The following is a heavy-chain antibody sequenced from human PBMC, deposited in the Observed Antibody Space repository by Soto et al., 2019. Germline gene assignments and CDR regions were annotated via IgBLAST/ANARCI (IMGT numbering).Heavy chain of an antibody. CDR3: AREGGYSYGN. V-gene: IGHV3-30-3*01. J-gene: IGHJ4*02. Sequence: QVQLVESGGGVVQPGRSLRLSCAASGFTFSSYAMHWVRQAPGKGLEWVAVISYDGSNKYYADSVKGRFTISRDNSMNTLYLQMNSLRAEDTAVYYCAREGGYSYGNWGQGTLVTVSS. D-gene: IGHD5-18*01. CDR2: ISYDGSNK. CDR1: GFTFSSYA.